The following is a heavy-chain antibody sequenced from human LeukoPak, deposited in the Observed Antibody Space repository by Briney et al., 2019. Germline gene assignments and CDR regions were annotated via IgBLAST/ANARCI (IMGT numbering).Heavy chain of an antibody. CDR1: GGSLSSYF. D-gene: IGHD3-3*01. CDR3: ARHFGSAIFGPKYFDY. Sequence: SEALSLTCTVSGGSLSSYFWGWIRQPPGKGLEWIGYIYYSGSTNYNPSLKRRVTISVDTSKNQFSLKLSSMTAADTAVYYCARHFGSAIFGPKYFDYWGQGTLVTVSS. J-gene: IGHJ4*02. V-gene: IGHV4-59*08. CDR2: IYYSGST.